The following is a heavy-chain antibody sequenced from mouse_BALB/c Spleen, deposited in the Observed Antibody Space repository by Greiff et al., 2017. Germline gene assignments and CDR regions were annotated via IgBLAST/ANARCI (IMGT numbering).Heavy chain of an antibody. CDR2: ISSGGSYT. CDR3: ARQRGGNYAMDY. V-gene: IGHV5-6*01. Sequence: EVQLVESGGDLVKPGGSLKLSCAASGFTFSSYGMSWVRQTPDKRLEWVATISSGGSYTYYPDSVKGRFTISRDNAKNTLYLQMSSLKSEDTAMYYCARQRGGNYAMDYWGQGTSVTVSS. CDR1: GFTFSSYG. J-gene: IGHJ4*01.